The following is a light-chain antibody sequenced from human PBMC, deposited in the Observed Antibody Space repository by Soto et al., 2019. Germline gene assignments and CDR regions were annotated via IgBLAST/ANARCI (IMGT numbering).Light chain of an antibody. CDR3: QSYDGSLATSI. CDR2: GNN. V-gene: IGLV1-40*01. Sequence: QSVLTQPPSVSGTPGQRVSISCTGTSSNLGAGYDVHWYQQLPGAAPRLLIFGNNVRPSGVPGRFSGSKSGTSASLAITGLQAEDEAIYHCQSYDGSLATSIFGAGTQLTVL. J-gene: IGLJ2*01. CDR1: SSNLGAGYD.